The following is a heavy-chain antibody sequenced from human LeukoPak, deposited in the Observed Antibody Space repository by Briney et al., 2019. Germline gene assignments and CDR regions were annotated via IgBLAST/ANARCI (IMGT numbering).Heavy chain of an antibody. CDR3: ARENYGSFDP. J-gene: IGHJ5*02. CDR2: IGTANDT. CDR1: GFTFSNYD. Sequence: GGSLRLSCAASGFTFSNYDMPWVRQAPGKGLEWVSAIGTANDTYYPASVKGQFTISRENAKNSLYLQMNSLRVGDTAVYYCARENYGSFDPWGQGTLVTVSS. V-gene: IGHV3-13*01. D-gene: IGHD3-10*01.